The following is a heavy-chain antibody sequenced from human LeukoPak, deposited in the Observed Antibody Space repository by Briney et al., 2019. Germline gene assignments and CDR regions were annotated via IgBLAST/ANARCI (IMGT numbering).Heavy chain of an antibody. CDR2: IVVGSGNT. Sequence: TSVKVSSKASGFTFTSSTMQWVRQARGQRLEWIGWIVVGSGNTHYAQKFQERVTITRDMSASTAYMELSSLRSEDTAVYYCAAVRSSYYYYGMDVWGQGTTVTVSS. J-gene: IGHJ6*02. V-gene: IGHV1-58*02. CDR3: AAVRSSYYYYGMDV. D-gene: IGHD6-6*01. CDR1: GFTFTSST.